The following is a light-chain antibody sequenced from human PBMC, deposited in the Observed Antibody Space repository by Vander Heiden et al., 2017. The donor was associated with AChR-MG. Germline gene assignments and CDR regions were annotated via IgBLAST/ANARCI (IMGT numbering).Light chain of an antibody. Sequence: DIQMTQSPSSLSASVGDRVTITCQASQDISNYLNWYQQKPGKAPKLLIYDASNLETGVPSRFSGSGSGTDFTFTISSLQPEDIATYYCQQDDNPLLTFGGWTKVEIK. CDR1: QDISNY. CDR2: DAS. V-gene: IGKV1-33*01. J-gene: IGKJ4*01. CDR3: QQDDNPLLT.